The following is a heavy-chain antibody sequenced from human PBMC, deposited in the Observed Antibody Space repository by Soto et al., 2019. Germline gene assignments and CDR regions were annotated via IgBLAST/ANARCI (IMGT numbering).Heavy chain of an antibody. Sequence: QVQLVESGGGVVQPGRSLRVSCAASGFTFSSYGMHWVRQAPGKGLEWVALIWYDGSNKNYADSVKGRFSISRDNSKNTLYLEMNSLRAEDTAVYYCVRDSSGSGGAFDIWGQGTMVTVSS. CDR1: GFTFSSYG. D-gene: IGHD3-22*01. CDR2: IWYDGSNK. J-gene: IGHJ3*02. CDR3: VRDSSGSGGAFDI. V-gene: IGHV3-33*01.